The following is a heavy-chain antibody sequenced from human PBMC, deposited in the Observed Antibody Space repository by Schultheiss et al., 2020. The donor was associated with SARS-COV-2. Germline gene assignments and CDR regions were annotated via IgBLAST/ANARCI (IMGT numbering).Heavy chain of an antibody. CDR1: GGTFSSYA. Sequence: ASVKVSCKASGGTFSSYAISWVRQATGQGLEWMGWMNPNSGNTGYAQKFQGRVTITRNTSISTAYMELSSLRSEDTAVYYCARYFNYPVGPYGMDVWGQGTTVTVSS. D-gene: IGHD1-26*01. J-gene: IGHJ6*02. V-gene: IGHV1-8*03. CDR3: ARYFNYPVGPYGMDV. CDR2: MNPNSGNT.